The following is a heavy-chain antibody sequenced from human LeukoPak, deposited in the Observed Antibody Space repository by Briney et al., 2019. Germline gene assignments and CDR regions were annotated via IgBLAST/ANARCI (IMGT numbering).Heavy chain of an antibody. CDR1: GFTFSSYS. V-gene: IGHV3-21*04. Sequence: GGSLRLSCAASGFTFSSYSMNWVRQAPGKGLEWVSSISSSSSYIYYADSVKGRFTISRDNAKNSLYLQMNSLRAEDTAVYYCAKDLEGYDSSGYYKNDAFDIWGQGTMVTVSS. J-gene: IGHJ3*02. CDR3: AKDLEGYDSSGYYKNDAFDI. D-gene: IGHD3-22*01. CDR2: ISSSSSYI.